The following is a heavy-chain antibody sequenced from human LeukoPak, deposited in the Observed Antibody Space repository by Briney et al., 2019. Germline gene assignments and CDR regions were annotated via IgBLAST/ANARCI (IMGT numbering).Heavy chain of an antibody. Sequence: SETLSLTCTVSGGSISSSSYYWGWIRQPPGKGLEWIGSIHYSGSTYYNPSLKSRVTISVDTSKNQFSLKLSSVTATDTAMYYCARVSSGFVYWGQGTQVTVSS. CDR1: GGSISSSSYY. D-gene: IGHD6-19*01. CDR2: IHYSGST. CDR3: ARVSSGFVY. V-gene: IGHV4-39*01. J-gene: IGHJ4*02.